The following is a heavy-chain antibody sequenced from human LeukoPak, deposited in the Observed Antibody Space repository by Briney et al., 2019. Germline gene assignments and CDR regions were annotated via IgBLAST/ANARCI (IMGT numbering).Heavy chain of an antibody. CDR3: ARDRDAVTTGIFDY. D-gene: IGHD4-17*01. CDR1: GFTFSSYS. J-gene: IGHJ4*02. V-gene: IGHV3-21*01. Sequence: GGSLRLSCAASGFTFSSYSMNWVRQAPGKGLEWVSSISSSSSYIYYADSVKGRFTISRDNAKNSLYLQMNSLRAEDTAVYYCARDRDAVTTGIFDYWGQGNLVTVSS. CDR2: ISSSSSYI.